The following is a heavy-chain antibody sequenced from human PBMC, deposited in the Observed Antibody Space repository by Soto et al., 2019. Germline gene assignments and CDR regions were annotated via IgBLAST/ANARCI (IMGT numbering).Heavy chain of an antibody. CDR2: MNPNSGNT. J-gene: IGHJ4*02. CDR3: ARGLSWRSSGWYDQPPDY. CDR1: GYTFTSYD. V-gene: IGHV1-8*01. D-gene: IGHD6-19*01. Sequence: ASVKVSCKASGYTFTSYDINWVRQATGQGLEWMGWMNPNSGNTGYAQKFQGRVTMTRNTSISTAYMELSSLRSEDTAVYYCARGLSWRSSGWYDQPPDYWGQGTLVTVSS.